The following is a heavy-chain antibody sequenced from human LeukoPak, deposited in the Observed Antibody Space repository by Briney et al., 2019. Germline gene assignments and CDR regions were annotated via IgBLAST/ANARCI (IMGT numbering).Heavy chain of an antibody. Sequence: PSETLSLTCTVSGGSISSYYWSWIRQPPGEGLEWIGYIYYSGSTNYNPSLKSRVAISVDTSKNQFSLKLSSVTAADTAVYYCARDGVDCSGGSCLLNWFDPWGQGTLVTVSS. CDR1: GGSISSYY. D-gene: IGHD2-15*01. CDR2: IYYSGST. J-gene: IGHJ5*02. CDR3: ARDGVDCSGGSCLLNWFDP. V-gene: IGHV4-59*01.